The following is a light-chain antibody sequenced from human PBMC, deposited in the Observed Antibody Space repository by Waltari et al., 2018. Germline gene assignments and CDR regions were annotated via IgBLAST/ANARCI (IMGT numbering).Light chain of an antibody. J-gene: IGLJ3*02. V-gene: IGLV1-47*01. CDR2: RNN. CDR3: GGWDDSLNGWV. CDR1: SATNRSNH. Sequence: QSVMTQPPSASGTPGQRVTISCSGRSATNRSNHLSWYQQLPGAAPKLLIYRNNQRPSGVPDRFSVAKSGTSASLAISGLRSEDEADYYCGGWDDSLNGWVFGGGTKLTVL.